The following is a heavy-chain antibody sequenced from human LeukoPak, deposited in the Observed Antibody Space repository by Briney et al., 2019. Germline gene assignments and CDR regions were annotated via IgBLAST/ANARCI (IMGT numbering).Heavy chain of an antibody. Sequence: GASVKVSCKASGYTFTSCGISWVRQAPGQGLEWMGWISAYNGNTNYAQKLQGRVTMTTDTSTSTAYMELRSLRSDDTAVYYCARDRRGGYSSSWYKNDEKYYFDYWGQGTLVTVSS. D-gene: IGHD6-13*01. CDR3: ARDRRGGYSSSWYKNDEKYYFDY. V-gene: IGHV1-18*01. J-gene: IGHJ4*02. CDR2: ISAYNGNT. CDR1: GYTFTSCG.